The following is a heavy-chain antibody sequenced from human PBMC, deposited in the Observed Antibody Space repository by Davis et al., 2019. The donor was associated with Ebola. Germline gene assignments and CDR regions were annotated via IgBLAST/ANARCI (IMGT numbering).Heavy chain of an antibody. V-gene: IGHV4-34*01. J-gene: IGHJ4*02. CDR3: AREVTMVRGVIITPHPPFDY. D-gene: IGHD3-10*01. CDR2: INHSGST. CDR1: GGSFSSYY. Sequence: SETLSLTCAVYGGSFSSYYWSWIRQPPGKGLEWIGEINHSGSTNYNPSLKSRVTISVDTSKNQFSLKLSSVTAADTAVYYCAREVTMVRGVIITPHPPFDYWGKGTLVTVSS.